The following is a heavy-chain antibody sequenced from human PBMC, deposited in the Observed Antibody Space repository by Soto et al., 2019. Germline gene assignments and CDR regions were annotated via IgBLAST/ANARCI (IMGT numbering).Heavy chain of an antibody. CDR2: IYYSGRP. CDR3: ASLKRPVGYSYGSIDH. D-gene: IGHD5-18*01. Sequence: QLQLQESGPGLVKPSETRSLTCSVSGGSFSNREYCWGWIRQPPGKGLEWIGGIYYSGRPYYNPSVMSRLTISVDTSKNQFSLKLTSVTAADTAVYYCASLKRPVGYSYGSIDHWGQGTLVTVSS. V-gene: IGHV4-39*01. CDR1: GGSFSNREYC. J-gene: IGHJ4*02.